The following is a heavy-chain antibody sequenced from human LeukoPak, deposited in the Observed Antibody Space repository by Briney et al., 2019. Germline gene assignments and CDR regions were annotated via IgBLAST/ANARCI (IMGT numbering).Heavy chain of an antibody. CDR1: GFTFSSYS. V-gene: IGHV3-21*01. J-gene: IGHJ4*02. Sequence: GGSLRLSCAASGFTFSSYSMNWVRQAPGKGLEWVSSISSSSSYIYYADSVKGRFTISRDNAKNSLYLQMNSLRAEDTAVYYCAKDPYLGIAAAIGPFDYWGQGTLVTVSS. CDR3: AKDPYLGIAAAIGPFDY. CDR2: ISSSSSYI. D-gene: IGHD6-13*01.